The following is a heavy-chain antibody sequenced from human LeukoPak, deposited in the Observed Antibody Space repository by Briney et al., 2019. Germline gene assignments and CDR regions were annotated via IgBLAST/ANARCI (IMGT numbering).Heavy chain of an antibody. Sequence: PSETLSLTCAVYGGSFSGYYWSWIRQPPGKGLEWIGEINHSGSTNYNPSLKSRVTISVDTSKNQFSLKLSSVTAADTAVYYCARRGYDFWSGYSRGYYFDYWGQGTLVTVSS. V-gene: IGHV4-34*01. CDR2: INHSGST. D-gene: IGHD3-3*01. CDR1: GGSFSGYY. J-gene: IGHJ4*02. CDR3: ARRGYDFWSGYSRGYYFDY.